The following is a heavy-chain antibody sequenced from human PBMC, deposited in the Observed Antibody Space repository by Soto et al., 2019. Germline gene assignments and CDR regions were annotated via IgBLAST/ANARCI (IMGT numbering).Heavy chain of an antibody. Sequence: ASVKVSCKASGYTFTSYAMHWVRQAPGQRLEWMGWINSGNCNTKYSQKFQGRVTISRDTSASTAYMELSSLRSEDTAVYYCARDLGYALPDYWGQGTLVTV. CDR2: INSGNCNT. V-gene: IGHV1-3*01. D-gene: IGHD2-15*01. CDR1: GYTFTSYA. CDR3: ARDLGYALPDY. J-gene: IGHJ4*02.